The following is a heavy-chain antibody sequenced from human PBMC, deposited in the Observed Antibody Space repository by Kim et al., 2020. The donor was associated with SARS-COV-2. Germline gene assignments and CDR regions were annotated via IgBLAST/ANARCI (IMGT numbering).Heavy chain of an antibody. CDR3: AKDGSGWYFEGVGPYCFDY. CDR1: GFTFSSFG. Sequence: GGSLRLSCAASGFTFSSFGMHWVRQAPGRGLEWVAVMSYEGSNRYYADSVKGRFTISRDNSKSTLYLQLNSLRAEDTAVYYCAKDGSGWYFEGVGPYCFDYWGQGTLVTVSS. V-gene: IGHV3-30*18. D-gene: IGHD6-19*01. CDR2: MSYEGSNR. J-gene: IGHJ4*02.